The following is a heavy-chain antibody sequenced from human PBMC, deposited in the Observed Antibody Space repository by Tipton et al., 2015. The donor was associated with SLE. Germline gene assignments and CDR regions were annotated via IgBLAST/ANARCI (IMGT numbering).Heavy chain of an antibody. D-gene: IGHD2-21*01. V-gene: IGHV4-34*01. Sequence: LRLSCTATGDSVTSSGYYWTWIRQPPGKGLEWIGEINHGGSTNYNPSLKSRVTISEDTSKNQFSLKLTSVTAADTAIYYCVRGHPHIVVLIGGGWFDPWGQGTLVTVSS. CDR3: VRGHPHIVVLIGGGWFDP. CDR2: INHGGST. CDR1: GDSVTSSGYY. J-gene: IGHJ5*02.